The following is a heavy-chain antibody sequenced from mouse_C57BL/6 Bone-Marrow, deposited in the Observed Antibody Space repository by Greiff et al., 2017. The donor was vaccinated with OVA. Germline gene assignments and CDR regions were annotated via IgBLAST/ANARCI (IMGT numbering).Heavy chain of an antibody. D-gene: IGHD2-1*01. CDR2: IDPENGDT. V-gene: IGHV14-4*01. CDR3: TTVYYGNYGWFAY. Sequence: EVKLVESGAELVRPGASVTLSCTASGFNITDDYMHWVKQRPEQGLEWIGGIDPENGDTEYASKFKGKATITADTSSNTAYLQLSSLTSEDTAVYYCTTVYYGNYGWFAYWGQGTLVTVSA. CDR1: GFNITDDY. J-gene: IGHJ3*01.